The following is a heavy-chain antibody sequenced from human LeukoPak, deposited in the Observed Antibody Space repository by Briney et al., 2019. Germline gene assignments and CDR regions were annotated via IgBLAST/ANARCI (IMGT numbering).Heavy chain of an antibody. CDR3: ARNPFGVVKLLDY. V-gene: IGHV1-69*04. J-gene: IGHJ4*02. CDR2: IIPILGIA. D-gene: IGHD3-3*01. Sequence: SVKVSCKASGGTFSSYAISWVRQAPGQGLEWMGRIIPILGIANYAQKFQGRVTITADKSTSTAYMELSSLRSEDTAVYYCARNPFGVVKLLDYWGQGTLVTVSS. CDR1: GGTFSSYA.